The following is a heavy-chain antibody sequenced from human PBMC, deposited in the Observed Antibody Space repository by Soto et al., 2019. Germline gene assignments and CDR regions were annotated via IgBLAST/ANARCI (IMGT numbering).Heavy chain of an antibody. J-gene: IGHJ4*02. CDR3: ARPLHYHDGSGYSAY. CDR2: ISSSSTYI. Sequence: GGSLRLSCAASGFTFSSYAMNWVRQAPGKGLEWVSSISSSSTYIYYADSVKGRFTISRDNAKNSLYLQMNSLRAEDTVVYYCARPLHYHDGSGYSAYWGQGTLVTVSS. D-gene: IGHD3-22*01. V-gene: IGHV3-21*01. CDR1: GFTFSSYA.